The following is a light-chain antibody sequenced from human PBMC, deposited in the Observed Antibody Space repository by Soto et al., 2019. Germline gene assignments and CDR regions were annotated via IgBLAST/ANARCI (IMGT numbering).Light chain of an antibody. Sequence: QSVLTQPASVTGSPGQSIAISCTGTSSDDGGYNYVSWYQQHPGKAPKLMIYEVSNRPSGVSNRFSGSKSGNTASLTISGLQAEDEADYYCSSYTSSSTPYVFGTGTKLTVL. CDR1: SSDDGGYNY. CDR2: EVS. CDR3: SSYTSSSTPYV. J-gene: IGLJ1*01. V-gene: IGLV2-14*01.